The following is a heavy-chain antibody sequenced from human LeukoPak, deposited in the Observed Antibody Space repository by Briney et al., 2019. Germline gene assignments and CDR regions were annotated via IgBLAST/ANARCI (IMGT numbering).Heavy chain of an antibody. J-gene: IGHJ4*02. CDR2: MSYDGSNK. CDR3: AKDHAAVAGYYFDY. CDR1: GFTFSSYG. Sequence: GRSLRLSCAASGFTFSSYGMHWVRQAPGKGLEWVAVMSYDGSNKYYADSVKGRFTISRDNSKNTLYLQMNSLRAEDTAVYYCAKDHAAVAGYYFDYWGQGTLVTVSS. D-gene: IGHD6-19*01. V-gene: IGHV3-30*18.